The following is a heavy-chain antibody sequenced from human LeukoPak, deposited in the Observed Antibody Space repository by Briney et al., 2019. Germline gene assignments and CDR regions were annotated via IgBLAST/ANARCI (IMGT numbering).Heavy chain of an antibody. CDR3: ARSYSGSYYSTFDY. D-gene: IGHD1-26*01. Sequence: PGGSLRLSCAASGLTFSTYRMNWVRQTPGKGLEWVSSISSSSSSIYYADSVKGRFTISRDNAKNSLYLQVNSLRAEDTAVYYCARSYSGSYYSTFDYWGQGTLVTVSS. CDR1: GLTFSTYR. J-gene: IGHJ4*02. CDR2: ISSSSSSI. V-gene: IGHV3-21*01.